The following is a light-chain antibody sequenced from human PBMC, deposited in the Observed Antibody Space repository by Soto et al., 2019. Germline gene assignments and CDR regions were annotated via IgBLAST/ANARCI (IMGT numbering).Light chain of an antibody. CDR2: GAS. V-gene: IGKV3-11*01. CDR1: QSVSSF. CDR3: QQRSNWPPWT. J-gene: IGKJ1*01. Sequence: DIVLTKSTATLSLSPGERSTLTFSSSQSVSSFLAWYQQKPGQAPRLLIYGASIRATGIPARFSGSGSGTDFTLTISSLEPEDFAVYYCQQRSNWPPWTFGQGTKVDI.